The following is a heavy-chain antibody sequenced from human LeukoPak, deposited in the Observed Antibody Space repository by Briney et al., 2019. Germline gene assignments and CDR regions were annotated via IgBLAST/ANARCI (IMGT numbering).Heavy chain of an antibody. Sequence: PGGSLRLSCVASGFTFTNYWMHWVRQAPGKGLVWVSRINSDGISTNYADSVKGRFTISRDNAKNTLYLQMNSLRAEDTAVYYCARDRSLFWSGYPGGWFDPWGQGTLVTVSS. CDR1: GFTFTNYW. CDR3: ARDRSLFWSGYPGGWFDP. CDR2: INSDGIST. V-gene: IGHV3-74*01. D-gene: IGHD3-3*01. J-gene: IGHJ5*02.